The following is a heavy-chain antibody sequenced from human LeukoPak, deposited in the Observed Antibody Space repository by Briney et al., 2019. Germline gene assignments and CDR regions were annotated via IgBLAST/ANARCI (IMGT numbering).Heavy chain of an antibody. Sequence: SVKASCKASGGTFSSYAISWVRQAPGQGLEWMGRIIPILGIANYAQKFQGRVTITADKSTSTAYMELSSLRSEDTAVYYCARWRYSGSYGGDYWGQGTLVTVSS. V-gene: IGHV1-69*04. CDR2: IIPILGIA. CDR1: GGTFSSYA. J-gene: IGHJ4*02. CDR3: ARWRYSGSYGGDY. D-gene: IGHD1-26*01.